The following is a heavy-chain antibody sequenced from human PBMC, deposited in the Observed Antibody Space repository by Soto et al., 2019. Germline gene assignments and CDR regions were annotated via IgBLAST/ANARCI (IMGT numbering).Heavy chain of an antibody. CDR1: GGTFRNYP. J-gene: IGHJ4*02. V-gene: IGHV1-69*02. D-gene: IGHD3-16*02. CDR3: ARGPFVVLNYFES. Sequence: QVQLVQSGTEVKKPGSSVKVSCKASGGTFRNYPINWVRQAPGQGLEWMGSIFPLTDIPDYAQNFQARLTISAEKSTSTAYMDLSRLTSDDTAMYFCARGPFVVLNYFESWGQGTLVTVSS. CDR2: IFPLTDIP.